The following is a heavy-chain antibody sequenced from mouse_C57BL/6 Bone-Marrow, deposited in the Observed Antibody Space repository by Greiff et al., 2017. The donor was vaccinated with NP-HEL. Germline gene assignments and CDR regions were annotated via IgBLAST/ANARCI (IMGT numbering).Heavy chain of an antibody. CDR2: IYPTDSDT. CDR1: GYTFTSYW. CDR3: ARAGDGRSSYARDY. Sequence: QVQLQQPGAELVRPGSSVKLSCKASGYTFTSYWMDWVKQRPGQGLEWIGNIYPTDSDTNYNQKFKDKATLTVDKPSSTAYMPLSSLTSEDSAVYYCARAGDGRSSYARDYWGQGTSVTVSS. V-gene: IGHV1-61*01. D-gene: IGHD1-1*01. J-gene: IGHJ4*01.